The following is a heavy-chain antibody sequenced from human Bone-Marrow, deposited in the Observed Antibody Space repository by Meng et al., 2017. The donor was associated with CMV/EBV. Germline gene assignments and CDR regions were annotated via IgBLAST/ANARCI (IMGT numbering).Heavy chain of an antibody. Sequence: SLKISCAASGSSFSSYGMHWVRQAPGKGLEWVAVIWYDGSNKYYADSVKGRFTISRDNSKNTLYLQMNSLRAEDTAVYYCAKGREYQLLSGGMDVWGQGTTVTVSS. D-gene: IGHD2-2*01. J-gene: IGHJ6*01. CDR1: GSSFSSYG. CDR2: IWYDGSNK. CDR3: AKGREYQLLSGGMDV. V-gene: IGHV3-33*06.